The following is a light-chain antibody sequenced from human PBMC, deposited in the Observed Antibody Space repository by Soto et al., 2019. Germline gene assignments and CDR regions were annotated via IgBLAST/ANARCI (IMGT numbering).Light chain of an antibody. J-gene: IGLJ1*01. CDR2: LEGSGSY. V-gene: IGLV4-60*03. Sequence: QLVLTQSSSASASLGSSVKLTCTLSSGHSSYIIAWHQQQPGKAPRYLMKLEGSGSYNKGRGVPDRSSGSSSGADRYLTISTLQSEDEADYYCETWDSNTRVFGTGTKVTVL. CDR3: ETWDSNTRV. CDR1: SGHSSYI.